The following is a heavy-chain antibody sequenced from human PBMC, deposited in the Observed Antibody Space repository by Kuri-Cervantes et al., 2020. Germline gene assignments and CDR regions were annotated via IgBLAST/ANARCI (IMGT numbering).Heavy chain of an antibody. CDR1: GGYFGSYG. CDR2: INPNSGGT. V-gene: IGHV1-2*02. Sequence: ASVKVSCKASGGYFGSYGISWVRQAPGQGLEWMGWINPNSGGTNYAQKFQGRVTMTRDTSISTAYMELSSLRSEDTAVYYCATECSGGSCHWTPDAFDIWGQGTMVTVSS. CDR3: ATECSGGSCHWTPDAFDI. D-gene: IGHD2-15*01. J-gene: IGHJ3*02.